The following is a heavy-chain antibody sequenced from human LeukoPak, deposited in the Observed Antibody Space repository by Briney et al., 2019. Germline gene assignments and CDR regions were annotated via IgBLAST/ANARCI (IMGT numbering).Heavy chain of an antibody. CDR3: ARETAHSGELPPY. Sequence: PSETLSLTCTVSGGSISSSSYYWGWIRQPPGTGLEWIGSIYYSGSTYYNPSLKSRVTISVDTSKNQFSLKLSSVTAADTAVYYCARETAHSGELPPYWGQGTLVTVSS. D-gene: IGHD1-26*01. V-gene: IGHV4-39*07. CDR2: IYYSGST. J-gene: IGHJ4*02. CDR1: GGSISSSSYY.